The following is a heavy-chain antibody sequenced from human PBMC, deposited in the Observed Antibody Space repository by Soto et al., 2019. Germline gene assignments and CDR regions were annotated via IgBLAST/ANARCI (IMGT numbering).Heavy chain of an antibody. V-gene: IGHV3-23*01. J-gene: IGHJ6*03. D-gene: IGHD2-15*01. CDR3: AKGTLGYCSGGSCYSGDCYYYMDV. CDR2: ISGSGGST. CDR1: GFPFSSYA. Sequence: GGSLRLSCAASGFPFSSYAMSWVRQAPGKGLEWVSAISGSGGSTYYADSEKGRFTISRDNSKNTLYLQMNSLRAEDTAVYYCAKGTLGYCSGGSCYSGDCYYYMDVWGKGTTVTVSS.